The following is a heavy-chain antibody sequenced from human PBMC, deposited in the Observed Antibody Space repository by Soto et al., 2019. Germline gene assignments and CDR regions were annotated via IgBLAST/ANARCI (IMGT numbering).Heavy chain of an antibody. D-gene: IGHD6-13*01. CDR3: AKEAAAGLYFFDY. CDR1: GFPFSSKA. Sequence: EVQLLESGGGLVQPGGSLRVSCAASGFPFSSKALSWVRLAPGTGLEWVSTISGSDGSKYYADPVKGRFTISRDSSRNTLYLQMNSLRAEDTAVYYCAKEAAAGLYFFDYWGQGTLVTVSS. V-gene: IGHV3-23*01. CDR2: ISGSDGSK. J-gene: IGHJ4*02.